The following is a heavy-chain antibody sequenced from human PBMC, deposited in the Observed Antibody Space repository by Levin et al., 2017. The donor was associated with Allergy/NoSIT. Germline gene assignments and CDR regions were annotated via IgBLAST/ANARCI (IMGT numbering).Heavy chain of an antibody. D-gene: IGHD2-21*02. Sequence: SVKVSCKVSGGSFSSYAISWVRQAPGHGLEWMGGIIPLSGTEVYAQKFQGRLTITADKATTTAYMELSSLRSEDTAIYYCTRESYCGGDCFSGGNLDYWGQGTLVTVSS. CDR2: IIPLSGTE. J-gene: IGHJ4*02. V-gene: IGHV1-69*06. CDR3: TRESYCGGDCFSGGNLDY. CDR1: GGSFSSYA.